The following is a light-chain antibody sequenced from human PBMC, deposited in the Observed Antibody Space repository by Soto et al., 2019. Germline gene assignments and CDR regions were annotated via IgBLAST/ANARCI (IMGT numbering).Light chain of an antibody. CDR2: AAS. CDR1: QSISSY. V-gene: IGKV1-39*01. Sequence: DIQMTQSPSSLSASVGDRVPVTCRASQSISSYLNWYQQKPVKAPKLLIYAASSLQRGVPSRFSGSGSGTDFTLTISSLQPEDFATYYCQQSYSTPRTFGQGTKVDIK. CDR3: QQSYSTPRT. J-gene: IGKJ1*01.